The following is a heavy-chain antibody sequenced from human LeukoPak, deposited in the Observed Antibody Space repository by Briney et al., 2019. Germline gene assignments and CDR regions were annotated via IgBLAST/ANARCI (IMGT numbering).Heavy chain of an antibody. Sequence: SETLSLTCTVSGGSISSYYWSWIRQPAGKGLEWIGRIYTSGSTNYNPSLKSRVTMSVDTSKNQFSLKLSSVTAADTAVYYCARERTIFGVKAFDIWGQGTMVTVSS. CDR2: IYTSGST. D-gene: IGHD3-3*01. J-gene: IGHJ3*02. CDR3: ARERTIFGVKAFDI. CDR1: GGSISSYY. V-gene: IGHV4-4*07.